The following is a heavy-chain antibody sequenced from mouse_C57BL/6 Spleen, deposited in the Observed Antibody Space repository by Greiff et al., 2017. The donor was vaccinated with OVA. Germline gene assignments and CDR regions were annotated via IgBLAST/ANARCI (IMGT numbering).Heavy chain of an antibody. J-gene: IGHJ3*01. CDR3: TGGPWDAY. CDR2: IRLKSDNYAT. CDR1: GFTFSNYW. D-gene: IGHD4-1*01. Sequence: EVKLMESGGGLVQPGGSMKLSCVASGFTFSNYWMNWVRQSPEKGLEWVAQIRLKSDNYATHYAESVKGRFTISRDDSKSSVYLQMNNLRAEDTGIYYCTGGPWDAYWGQGTLVTVSA. V-gene: IGHV6-3*01.